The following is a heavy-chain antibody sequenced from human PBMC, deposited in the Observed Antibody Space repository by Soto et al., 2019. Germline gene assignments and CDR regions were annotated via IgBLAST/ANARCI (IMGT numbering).Heavy chain of an antibody. J-gene: IGHJ6*02. D-gene: IGHD2-21*02. Sequence: QVTLKESGPTLVKPTQTLTLTCTVSGLSLRTTGVGVGWVRQPPGKALEWLALLYWDDDKRYSPSLRSRLTIAKDISEKQVVLTMTNMDTVDTATYYCVQSRCRGDCLEIYSSHAYNGLDVWGQGTTVTVSS. V-gene: IGHV2-5*02. CDR1: GLSLRTTGVG. CDR2: LYWDDDK. CDR3: VQSRCRGDCLEIYSSHAYNGLDV.